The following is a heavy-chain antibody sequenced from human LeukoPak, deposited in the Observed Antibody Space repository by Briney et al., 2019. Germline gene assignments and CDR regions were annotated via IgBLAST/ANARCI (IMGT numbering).Heavy chain of an antibody. J-gene: IGHJ1*01. V-gene: IGHV3-7*01. CDR1: GFTYSSYW. CDR2: IKQDGSEK. Sequence: GGSLRLSCAASGFTYSSYWMSWVRQAPGKGLEWVANIKQDGSEKYYVDSVKGRFTISRDNAKNSLYLQMNSLRAEDTAVYYCAREVYCSSTSCYTGYFQHWGQGTLVTVSS. CDR3: AREVYCSSTSCYTGYFQH. D-gene: IGHD2-2*02.